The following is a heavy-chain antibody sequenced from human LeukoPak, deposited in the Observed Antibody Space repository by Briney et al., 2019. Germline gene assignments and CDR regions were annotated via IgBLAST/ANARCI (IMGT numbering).Heavy chain of an antibody. Sequence: SETLSLTCTVSGVSISSYYWSWIRQPPGKGLEWIGYTYYSGSTNYNPSLKSRVTISVDTSKNQFSLKLSSVTAADTAVYYCARLEEPDSSGYPVRAFDIWGQGTMVTVSS. CDR3: ARLEEPDSSGYPVRAFDI. D-gene: IGHD3-22*01. CDR2: TYYSGST. CDR1: GVSISSYY. V-gene: IGHV4-59*08. J-gene: IGHJ3*02.